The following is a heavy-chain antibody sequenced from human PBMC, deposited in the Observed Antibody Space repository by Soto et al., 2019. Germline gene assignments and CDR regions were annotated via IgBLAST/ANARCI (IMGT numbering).Heavy chain of an antibody. Sequence: QITLKESGPTLVKPTQTLTLTCTFSGFSLSTSGVGVGWIRQPPGKALEWLALIYWDDDKRYSPSLKSRLTITKDTSKNQVVLTVTNMDPVDTATYYCARNQLWFGELSVDYWGQGTLVTVSS. J-gene: IGHJ4*02. D-gene: IGHD3-10*01. V-gene: IGHV2-5*02. CDR1: GFSLSTSGVG. CDR2: IYWDDDK. CDR3: ARNQLWFGELSVDY.